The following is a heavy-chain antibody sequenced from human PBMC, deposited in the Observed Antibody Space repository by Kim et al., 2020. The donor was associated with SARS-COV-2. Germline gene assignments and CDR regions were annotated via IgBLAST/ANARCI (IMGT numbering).Heavy chain of an antibody. Sequence: GGSLRLSCAASGFTFDAYAMHWVRQAPGKGLEWVSRISWNSGSIGYADAVKVLFTISSDNAKNSLYLQMNSRRAKDAASYYFASAIGYSSGSIYYWGQAT. J-gene: IGHJ4*02. D-gene: IGHD6-19*01. CDR1: GFTFDAYA. V-gene: IGHV3-9*01. CDR3: ASAIGYSSGSIYY. CDR2: ISWNSGSI.